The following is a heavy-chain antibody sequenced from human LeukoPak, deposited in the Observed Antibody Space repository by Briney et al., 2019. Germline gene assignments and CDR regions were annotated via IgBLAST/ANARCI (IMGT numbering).Heavy chain of an antibody. CDR3: ARGRGYMVRGAYYYYGMDV. Sequence: SETLSLTCAVYGGSFSGYYWSWIRQPPGKGLEWIGEINHSGSTNYNPPLKSRVTISVDTSKNQFSLKLSSVTAADTAVYYCARGRGYMVRGAYYYYGMDVWGQGTTVTVSS. J-gene: IGHJ6*02. D-gene: IGHD3-10*01. CDR1: GGSFSGYY. V-gene: IGHV4-34*01. CDR2: INHSGST.